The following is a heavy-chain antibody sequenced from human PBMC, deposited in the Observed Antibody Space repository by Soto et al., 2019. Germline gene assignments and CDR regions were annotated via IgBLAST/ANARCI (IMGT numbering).Heavy chain of an antibody. CDR3: ARRSSSWYFDY. CDR2: IKQDGSEK. D-gene: IGHD6-13*01. J-gene: IGHJ4*02. V-gene: IGHV3-7*05. Sequence: GGSLRLSCAASGFTFSSYWMSWVRQAPGKGLEWVANIKQDGSEKYYVDSVKGRFTISRDNSKNTLYLQMNGLRAEDTAVYYCARRSSSWYFDYWGQGALVTVSS. CDR1: GFTFSSYW.